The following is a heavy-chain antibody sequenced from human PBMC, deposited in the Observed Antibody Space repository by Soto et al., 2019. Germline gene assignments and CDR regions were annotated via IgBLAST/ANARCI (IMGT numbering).Heavy chain of an antibody. D-gene: IGHD2-8*01. CDR1: GYTFTSYD. CDR3: ARGGEYGTNGVFYYYYGMDG. Sequence: QVQLVQSGAEVKKPGASVKVSCKASGYTFTSYDINWVRQATGHGLAWMGWMNPNSGNTGYAQKFQGRVTMTRNTSRSTAYMERSSMRTEDAAVYYCARGGEYGTNGVFYYYYGMDGRGQGTTVTVSS. J-gene: IGHJ6*02. V-gene: IGHV1-8*01. CDR2: MNPNSGNT.